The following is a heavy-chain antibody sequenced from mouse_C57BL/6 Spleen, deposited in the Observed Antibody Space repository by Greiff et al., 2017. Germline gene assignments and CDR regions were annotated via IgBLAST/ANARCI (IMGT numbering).Heavy chain of an antibody. CDR3: TREGPEPLYAMDY. CDR1: GYTFTSYW. Sequence: EVKLQESGTVLARPGASVKMSCKTSGYTFTSYWMHWVKQRPGQGLEWIGAIYPGNSDTSYNQKFKGKAKLTAVTSASTAYMELSSLTNENSAVFYGTREGPEPLYAMDYWGQGTSVTGST. J-gene: IGHJ4*01. D-gene: IGHD3-3*01. CDR2: IYPGNSDT. V-gene: IGHV1-5*01.